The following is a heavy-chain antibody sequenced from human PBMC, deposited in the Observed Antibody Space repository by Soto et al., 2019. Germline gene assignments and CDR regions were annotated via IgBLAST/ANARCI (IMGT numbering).Heavy chain of an antibody. CDR2: IYYSGST. CDR3: ARDGGDLGYFDY. Sequence: QVQLQESGPGLVKPSETLSLTCTVSGGSVSSGSYYWSWIRQPPGKGLEWIGYIYYSGSTNYNPSLKSRVTISVDTSKNQFSLKLSSVTAADTAVYYCARDGGDLGYFDYWGQGTLVTVSS. D-gene: IGHD2-21*02. CDR1: GGSVSSGSYY. J-gene: IGHJ4*02. V-gene: IGHV4-61*01.